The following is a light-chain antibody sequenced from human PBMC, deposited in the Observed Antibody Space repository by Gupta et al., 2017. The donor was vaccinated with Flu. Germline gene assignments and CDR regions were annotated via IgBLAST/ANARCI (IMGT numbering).Light chain of an antibody. CDR1: SSNIGSNY. CDR3: AAWDDSRSGV. CDR2: RNN. Sequence: QSVLTQPPSASGTPGQRVTISCSGSSSNIGSNYVYWYQQLPGTAPKLLIYRNNQRPSGVPDRFSGSKSGTSASLAISGLRAEEEADYYCAAWDDSRSGVFGGGTKLTVL. J-gene: IGLJ3*02. V-gene: IGLV1-47*01.